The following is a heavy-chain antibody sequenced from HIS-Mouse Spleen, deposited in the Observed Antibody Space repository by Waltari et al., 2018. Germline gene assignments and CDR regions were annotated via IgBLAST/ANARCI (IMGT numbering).Heavy chain of an antibody. CDR3: AREIPYSSSWYDWYFDL. J-gene: IGHJ2*01. CDR2: IYSSGGT. D-gene: IGHD6-13*01. V-gene: IGHV4-39*07. CDR1: GGSISSGTYY. Sequence: QLQLQESGPGLVKPSETLSLTCTVSGGSISSGTYYWGWNRQPPGKGLGWFGGIYSSGGTHYNPSLKGRVTISVDTSKNPFSLKLGSVTAADTAVYYCAREIPYSSSWYDWYFDLWGRGTLVTVSS.